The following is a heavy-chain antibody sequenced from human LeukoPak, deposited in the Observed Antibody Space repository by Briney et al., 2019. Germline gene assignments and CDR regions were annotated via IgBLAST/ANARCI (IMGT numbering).Heavy chain of an antibody. CDR3: AREGQEYCSSTSCPLGDYYYYMDV. V-gene: IGHV4-30-4*02. CDR2: IYYSGST. CDR1: GGSISSGDYY. J-gene: IGHJ6*03. D-gene: IGHD2-2*01. Sequence: SETLSLTCTVSGGSISSGDYYWSWIRQPPGKGLEWIGYIYYSGSTYYNPSLKSRVTISVDTSKNQFSLKLSSVTAADTAVYYCAREGQEYCSSTSCPLGDYYYYMDVWGKGTTVTVSS.